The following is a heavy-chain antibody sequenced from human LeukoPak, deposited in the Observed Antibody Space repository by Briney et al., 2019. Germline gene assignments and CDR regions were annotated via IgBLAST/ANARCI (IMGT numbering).Heavy chain of an antibody. CDR2: IKKDGSET. CDR3: ARDRTRYCSGGSCYLGY. CDR1: GFTFSTSW. D-gene: IGHD2-15*01. V-gene: IGHV3-7*01. Sequence: GGSLRLSCAASGFTFSTSWMSWVRQVPGKGLEWVANIKKDGSETYYVDSVKGRFTISRDNSKNTLYLQMNSLRAEDTAVYYCARDRTRYCSGGSCYLGYWGQGTLVTVSS. J-gene: IGHJ4*02.